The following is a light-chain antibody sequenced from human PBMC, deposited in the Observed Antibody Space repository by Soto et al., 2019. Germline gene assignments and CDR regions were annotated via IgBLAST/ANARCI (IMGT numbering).Light chain of an antibody. Sequence: EIVLSQSPAILSLSPGDRATLSCRASQTVSSFLAWYQQIPGQAPRLLIYDTSNRATGVPARFSASGSGTDFTLTIISLEPEDFAVYFCQQRYNWPPTFGQGTKLEIK. CDR3: QQRYNWPPT. J-gene: IGKJ2*01. V-gene: IGKV3-11*01. CDR2: DTS. CDR1: QTVSSF.